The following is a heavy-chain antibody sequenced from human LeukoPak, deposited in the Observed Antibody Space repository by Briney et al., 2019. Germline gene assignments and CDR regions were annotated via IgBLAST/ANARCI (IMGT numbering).Heavy chain of an antibody. V-gene: IGHV4-59*01. CDR2: IYYSGST. D-gene: IGHD3-22*01. Sequence: SETLSLTCTVSGGSISSYYWSWIRQPPGKGLEWIGYIYYSGSTNYNPSLKSRVTISVDTSKNQFSLKLSSVTAADTAVYYCAREGGYYDSSGYFTNLDAFDIWGQGTMVTVSS. CDR1: GGSISSYY. J-gene: IGHJ3*02. CDR3: AREGGYYDSSGYFTNLDAFDI.